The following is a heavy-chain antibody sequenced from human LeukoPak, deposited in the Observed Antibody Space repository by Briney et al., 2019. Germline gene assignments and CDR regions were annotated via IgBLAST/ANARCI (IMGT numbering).Heavy chain of an antibody. J-gene: IGHJ6*03. V-gene: IGHV1-69*06. CDR3: ARDRRVNGVATQWRTSWYYYMDV. Sequence: PEASVKVSCKASGYTFTSYYMHWVRQAPGQGLEWMGGIIPIFGTANYAQKFQGRVTITADKSTSTAYMELSSLRSEDTAVYYCARDRRVNGVATQWRTSWYYYMDVWGKGTTVTVSS. CDR2: IIPIFGTA. CDR1: GYTFTSYY. D-gene: IGHD5-12*01.